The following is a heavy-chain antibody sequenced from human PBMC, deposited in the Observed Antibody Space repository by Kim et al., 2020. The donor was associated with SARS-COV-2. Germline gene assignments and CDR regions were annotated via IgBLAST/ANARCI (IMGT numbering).Heavy chain of an antibody. Sequence: GGSLRLSCAASGFTFSGYSMNWVRQAPGKGLEWVSSISSSSSYIYYADSVKGRITISRDNAKNSLYLQMNSLRAEDTAVYFCARGVLRYFDWHTNYGLDVWGQGTTVTVSS. CDR2: ISSSSSYI. J-gene: IGHJ6*02. CDR3: ARGVLRYFDWHTNYGLDV. V-gene: IGHV3-21*01. CDR1: GFTFSGYS. D-gene: IGHD3-9*01.